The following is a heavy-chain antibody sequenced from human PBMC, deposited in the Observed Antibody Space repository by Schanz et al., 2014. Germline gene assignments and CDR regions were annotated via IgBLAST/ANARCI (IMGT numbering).Heavy chain of an antibody. CDR1: GFTVNTNY. CDR2: MYINSGST. J-gene: IGHJ3*01. V-gene: IGHV3-53*01. D-gene: IGHD5-12*01. CDR3: ARDGGRDGYNLAFDV. Sequence: EVQLVESGGCLIQPGGSLRLSCAVSGFTVNTNYMSWVRQAPGKGLEWISSMYINSGSTQYADSVKGRFIISRDRSKNTLFLQMNSLRAEDTAVYFCARDGGRDGYNLAFDVGGQGTLVTVSS.